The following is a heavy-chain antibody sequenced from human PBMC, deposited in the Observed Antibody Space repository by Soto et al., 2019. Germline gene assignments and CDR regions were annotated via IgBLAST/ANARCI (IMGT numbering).Heavy chain of an antibody. CDR1: GYTFTNYD. V-gene: IGHV1-8*01. CDR2: MNPNSPNT. D-gene: IGHD1-26*01. CDR3: ARMATSGTLNRFDP. Sequence: QAPLVQSGAEVKEPGASVKVSCKASGYTFTNYDISWVRQATGQGLEWMGWMNPNSPNTGYAQKFQGRVSMTRDTAINTAYMELSSLRSEDTAIYYFARMATSGTLNRFDPWGQGALVTVSS. J-gene: IGHJ5*02.